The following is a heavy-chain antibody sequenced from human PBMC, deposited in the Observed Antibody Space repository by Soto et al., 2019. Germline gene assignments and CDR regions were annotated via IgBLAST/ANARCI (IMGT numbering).Heavy chain of an antibody. CDR1: GGSISSGGYY. J-gene: IGHJ4*02. V-gene: IGHV4-31*03. CDR3: AREGAGTGTR. Sequence: QVQLQEAGPGLVKPSQTLSLTCTVSGGSISSGGYYWSWIRQHPGKGLEWIGYIYYSGRTYYNPSLGYGVTVSVDTSKNQFSLKQSSVTAADTAAYYCAREGAGTGTRGGEGTLVTVSS. D-gene: IGHD1-1*01. CDR2: IYYSGRT.